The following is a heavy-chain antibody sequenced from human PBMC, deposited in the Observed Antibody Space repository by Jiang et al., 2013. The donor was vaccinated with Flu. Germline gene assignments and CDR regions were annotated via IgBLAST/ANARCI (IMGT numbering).Heavy chain of an antibody. J-gene: IGHJ4*02. CDR2: TYYRSKWYN. V-gene: IGHV6-1*01. D-gene: IGHD1-1*01. Sequence: QTLSLTCAISGDSVSSNRTGWNWIRQSPSRGLECLGRTYYRSKWYNDYSVSVKGRITISPDTSKNQFSLQLNSVTPEDTGVYYCARGGGSLDVWGQGTLVTVSS. CDR3: ARGGGSLDV. CDR1: GDSVSSNRTG.